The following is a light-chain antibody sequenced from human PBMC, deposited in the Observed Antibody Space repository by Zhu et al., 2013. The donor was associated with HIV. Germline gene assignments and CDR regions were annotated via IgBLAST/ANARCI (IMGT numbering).Light chain of an antibody. CDR3: QQSHSSPRT. Sequence: DIQMTQSPSSLSASVGDRVTITCRASQSISSYLNWYQQKPGKAPKLLIYAASSLQSGVPSRFSGSGSGTDFTLTISSLQHEDFASYYCQQSHSSPRTFGQGTRVEIK. CDR2: AAS. CDR1: QSISSY. V-gene: IGKV1-39*01. J-gene: IGKJ1*01.